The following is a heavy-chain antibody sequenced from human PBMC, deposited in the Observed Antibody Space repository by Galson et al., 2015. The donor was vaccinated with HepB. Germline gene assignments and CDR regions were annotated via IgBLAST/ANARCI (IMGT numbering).Heavy chain of an antibody. CDR1: GGTFSSYA. CDR3: ARGGHVVGDDYYYYGMDV. Sequence: SVKVSCKASGGTFSSYAISWVRQAPGQGLEWMGRIIPILGIANYAQKFQGRVTITVDKSTSTAYMELSSLRSEDTAVYYCARGGHVVGDDYYYYGMDVWGQGTTVTVSS. CDR2: IIPILGIA. V-gene: IGHV1-69*04. J-gene: IGHJ6*02. D-gene: IGHD2-21*01.